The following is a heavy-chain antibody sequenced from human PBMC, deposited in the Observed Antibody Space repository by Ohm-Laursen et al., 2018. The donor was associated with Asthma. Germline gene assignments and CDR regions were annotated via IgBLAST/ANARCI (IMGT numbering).Heavy chain of an antibody. V-gene: IGHV3-30*03. CDR3: ATIVVVTPLPDRDAFDI. CDR1: GFTFSSYG. J-gene: IGHJ3*02. D-gene: IGHD3-22*01. CDR2: ISYDGSNK. Sequence: SLRLSCAASGFTFSSYGMHWVRQAPGKGLEWVAVISYDGSNKYYADSVKGRFTISRDNSKNTLYLQMNSLRAEDTAVYYCATIVVVTPLPDRDAFDIWGQGTMVTVSS.